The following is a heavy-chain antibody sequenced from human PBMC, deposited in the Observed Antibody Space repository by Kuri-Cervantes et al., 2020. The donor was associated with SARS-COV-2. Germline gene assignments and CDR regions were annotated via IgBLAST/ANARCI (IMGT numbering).Heavy chain of an antibody. V-gene: IGHV3-11*01. CDR2: ISSSGSTI. CDR3: ARADWVTIRFSRGPHFDY. CDR1: GFTFSDYY. D-gene: IGHD3-3*01. J-gene: IGHJ4*02. Sequence: GGSLRLSCAASGFTFSDYYMSWIRQAPGKGLEWVSYISSSGSTIYYADSVKGRFTISRDNAKNSLYLQMNSLRAEDTAVYYCARADWVTIRFSRGPHFDYWGQGTLVTVSS.